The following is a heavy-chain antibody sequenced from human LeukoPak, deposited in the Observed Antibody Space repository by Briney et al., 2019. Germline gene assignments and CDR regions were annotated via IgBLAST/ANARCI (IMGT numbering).Heavy chain of an antibody. CDR1: GGSISSYY. D-gene: IGHD6-13*01. Sequence: PSETLSPTCTVSGGSISSYYWSWIRQPPGKGLEWIGYIYYSGSTNYNPSLKSRVTISVDTSKNQFSLKLSSVTAADTAVYYCASSIAAACTEYFQHWGQGTLVTVSS. V-gene: IGHV4-59*01. CDR2: IYYSGST. J-gene: IGHJ1*01. CDR3: ASSIAAACTEYFQH.